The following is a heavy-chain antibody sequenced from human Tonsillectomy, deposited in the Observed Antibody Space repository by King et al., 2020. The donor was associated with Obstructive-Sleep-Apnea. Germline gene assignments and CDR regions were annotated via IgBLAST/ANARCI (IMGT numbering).Heavy chain of an antibody. CDR2: ISYDGSDK. D-gene: IGHD6-13*01. V-gene: IGHV3-30*03. CDR1: GFTFSNYG. J-gene: IGHJ5*02. Sequence: QLVQSGGGVVQPGRSLRLSCAASGFTFSNYGMHWVRQAPGAGLEWVAIISYDGSDKYYADSLKGRFTISRDNSKSTLYLQMNSLRPEDTAVYYCGGYNWFDPWGQGTLVTVSS. CDR3: GGYNWFDP.